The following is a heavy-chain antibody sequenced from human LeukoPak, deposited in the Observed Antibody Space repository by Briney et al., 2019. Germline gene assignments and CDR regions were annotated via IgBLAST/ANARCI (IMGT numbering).Heavy chain of an antibody. Sequence: SETLSLTCTVSGGSISSSGYYWSWIRQTPGKGLGWIGTVYYSGSAYYNPSLKTQVTISVDTSKNQFSLKLSSVTAADTAVYYCARGSQVDDFWSGYRAPLDYWGQGTLVTVSS. CDR3: ARGSQVDDFWSGYRAPLDY. D-gene: IGHD3-3*01. V-gene: IGHV4-39*01. J-gene: IGHJ4*02. CDR2: VYYSGSA. CDR1: GGSISSSGYY.